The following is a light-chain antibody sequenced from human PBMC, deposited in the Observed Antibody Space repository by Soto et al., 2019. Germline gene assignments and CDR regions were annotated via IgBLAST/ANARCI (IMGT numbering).Light chain of an antibody. CDR1: QSVKNSY. J-gene: IGKJ1*01. Sequence: EFVLTQSPATLSLSPGERATLSCRASQSVKNSYLAWYQQKPGQSPRLVIYGVSNRATGIPNRFSGGGFGTDFTLTISRLEPEDFAVYYCEQYDGSPRTFGQRTKVDI. CDR3: EQYDGSPRT. V-gene: IGKV3-20*01. CDR2: GVS.